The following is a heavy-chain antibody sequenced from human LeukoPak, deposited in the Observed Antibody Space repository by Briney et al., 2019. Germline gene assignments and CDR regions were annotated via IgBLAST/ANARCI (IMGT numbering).Heavy chain of an antibody. CDR1: GGSINNYY. CDR3: ARRGRRYCSSTSCYTAFDI. V-gene: IGHV4-59*12. J-gene: IGHJ3*02. D-gene: IGHD2-2*02. Sequence: PSETLSLTCTVSGGSINNYYWSWIRQPPGKGLERIGYIYYSGTTNYNPSLKSRVTISVDTSKNQFSLKLSSVTAADTAVYYCARRGRRYCSSTSCYTAFDIRGQGTMVTVSS. CDR2: IYYSGTT.